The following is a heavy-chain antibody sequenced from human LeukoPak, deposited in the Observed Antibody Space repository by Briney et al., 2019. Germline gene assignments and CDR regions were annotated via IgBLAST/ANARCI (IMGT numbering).Heavy chain of an antibody. D-gene: IGHD2-2*01. J-gene: IGHJ4*02. CDR3: AKSPEGVRNY. CDR2: ISGSGGST. CDR1: GFTFSSYV. V-gene: IGHV3-23*01. Sequence: GGSLRLSCAASGFTFSSYVMSWVRQAPGKGLEWVSAISGSGGSTYYADSVKGRFTISRDNFKNTLYMQMNSLRAEDTAVYYCAKSPEGVRNYWGQGTLVTVSS.